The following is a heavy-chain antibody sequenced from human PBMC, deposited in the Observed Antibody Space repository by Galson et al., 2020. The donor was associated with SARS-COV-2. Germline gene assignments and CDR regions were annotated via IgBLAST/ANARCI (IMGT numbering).Heavy chain of an antibody. CDR1: GGSIISGGHS. D-gene: IGHD3-3*01. CDR2: IYHSGSA. J-gene: IGHJ5*02. CDR3: ARVETSRAVCFGPSCVSMDRCDP. Sequence: SETLSLTCAVSGGSIISGGHSWSWIRPPPGKGLEWIGYIYHSGSAYYNPSLRRRITMSIDTSKNHFSLTLSSLTAAGTAVYFCARVETSRAVCFGPSCVSMDRCDPWGQGTLVTVSS. V-gene: IGHV4-30-4*07.